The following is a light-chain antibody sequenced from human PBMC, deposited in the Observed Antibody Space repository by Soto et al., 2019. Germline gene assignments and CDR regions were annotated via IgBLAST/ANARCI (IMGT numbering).Light chain of an antibody. V-gene: IGKV3-15*01. CDR1: QSVSSGY. CDR2: GAS. CDR3: QQYNNWPPWT. Sequence: EIVLTHSPGTLSFSPVERATLSFSSSQSVSSGYLAWYQQKPGQAPRLLIYGASTRATGIPARFSGSGSGTEFTLTISSLQSEDFAVYYCQQYNNWPPWTFGQGTKVDIK. J-gene: IGKJ1*01.